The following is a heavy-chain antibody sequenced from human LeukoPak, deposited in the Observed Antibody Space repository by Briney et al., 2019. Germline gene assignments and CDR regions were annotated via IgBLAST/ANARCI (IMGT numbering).Heavy chain of an antibody. CDR1: GDSVSSGSGG. Sequence: SQTLSLTCDISGDSVSSGSGGWNWIRQSPSRGLEWLGRIYYRSQWYNDDAVSVKGRISINPDTAKNQFSLHLNSVTPDDTALYYCARVLRSSSWYHPYYWGQGTLVTVSS. CDR2: IYYRSQWYN. D-gene: IGHD6-13*01. CDR3: ARVLRSSSWYHPYY. V-gene: IGHV6-1*01. J-gene: IGHJ4*02.